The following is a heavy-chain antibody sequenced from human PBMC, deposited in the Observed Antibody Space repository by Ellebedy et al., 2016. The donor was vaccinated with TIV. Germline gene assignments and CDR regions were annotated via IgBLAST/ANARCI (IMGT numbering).Heavy chain of an antibody. CDR3: ARVVDSYGLRYFDY. Sequence: GESLKISCAASGFTFSNYWMSWVRQAPGKGLEWVANIKQDGSEKYYVDSVKGRFTISRDNAKNSLYMQMKRLRAEDTAVYYCARVVDSYGLRYFDYWGQGTLVTVSS. CDR2: IKQDGSEK. D-gene: IGHD5-18*01. V-gene: IGHV3-7*03. CDR1: GFTFSNYW. J-gene: IGHJ4*02.